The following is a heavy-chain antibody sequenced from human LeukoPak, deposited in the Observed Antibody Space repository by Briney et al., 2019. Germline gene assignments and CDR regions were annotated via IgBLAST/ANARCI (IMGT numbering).Heavy chain of an antibody. J-gene: IGHJ3*02. Sequence: GGSLRLSCAASGFTFSSYAMSWVRQAPGKGLEWVSAISGSGGSTYYADSVKGRFTISRDNSKNTLYLQMNSLRAEDTAVYYCAKDQWGIAARRDSDAFDIWGQGTMVTVSS. V-gene: IGHV3-23*01. CDR3: AKDQWGIAARRDSDAFDI. CDR1: GFTFSSYA. CDR2: ISGSGGST. D-gene: IGHD6-6*01.